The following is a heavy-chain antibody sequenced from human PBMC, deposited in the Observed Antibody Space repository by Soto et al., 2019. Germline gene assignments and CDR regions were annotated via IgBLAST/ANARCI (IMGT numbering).Heavy chain of an antibody. CDR1: GFTFSNAW. V-gene: IGHV3-15*01. D-gene: IGHD2-2*01. CDR2: IKSKTDGGTT. Sequence: PGGSLRLSCAASGFTFSNAWMSWVRQAPGKGLEWVGRIKSKTDGGTTDYAAPVKGRFTISRDDSKNTLYLLMNSLKTEDTAVYYCTTDEIDCSSTSCQEWSLSVFDYWGQGTLVTVSS. CDR3: TTDEIDCSSTSCQEWSLSVFDY. J-gene: IGHJ4*02.